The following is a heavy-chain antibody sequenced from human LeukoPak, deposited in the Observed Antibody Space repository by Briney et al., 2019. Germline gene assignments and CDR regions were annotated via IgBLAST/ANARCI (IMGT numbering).Heavy chain of an antibody. Sequence: GGSLRLSCAASGFTFSSYWMNWVRQAPGKGLEWVSRIASDGSSTTYADSVKGRFSISRDNAKNTLYLQMNSLRVEDTAVYYCARGRPHGNDYWGQGTLVTVSS. CDR1: GFTFSSYW. CDR2: IASDGSST. CDR3: ARGRPHGNDY. D-gene: IGHD4-23*01. V-gene: IGHV3-74*01. J-gene: IGHJ4*02.